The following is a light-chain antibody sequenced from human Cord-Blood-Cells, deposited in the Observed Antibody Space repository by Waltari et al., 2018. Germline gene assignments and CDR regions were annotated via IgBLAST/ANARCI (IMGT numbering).Light chain of an antibody. J-gene: IGLJ3*02. CDR3: SSYTSSSTLWV. CDR2: DVS. V-gene: IGLV2-14*01. Sequence: QSALTQPASVSGSPGQSITISCTGTSSDVGGYNYVSWYQQHPGKAPKLMIYDVSKRPSVVSNRCSGSKSGNTASLTISGLQAEDEADYYCSSYTSSSTLWVFGGGTKLTVL. CDR1: SSDVGGYNY.